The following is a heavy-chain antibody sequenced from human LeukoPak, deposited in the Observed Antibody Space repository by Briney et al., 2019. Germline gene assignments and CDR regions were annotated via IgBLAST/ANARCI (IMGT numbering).Heavy chain of an antibody. D-gene: IGHD4-23*01. CDR1: GFTFSTYV. CDR2: ISGSGTGT. Sequence: PGGSLRLSCAASGFTFSTYVMSWVRQAPGKGLEWVSAISGSGTGTYYADSVKGRFTISRDNSKTTLYLEMNNVRAEDTAVYYCVSHPRSGGNFDCWGQGTLVTVSS. V-gene: IGHV3-23*01. CDR3: VSHPRSGGNFDC. J-gene: IGHJ4*02.